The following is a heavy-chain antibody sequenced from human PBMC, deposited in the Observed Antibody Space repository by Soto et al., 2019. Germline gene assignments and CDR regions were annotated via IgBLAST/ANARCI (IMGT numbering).Heavy chain of an antibody. CDR1: GFTFSSCA. CDR2: ISGSGGST. V-gene: IGHV3-23*01. D-gene: IGHD6-13*01. CDR3: ARRGAGTYFDY. Sequence: EVQLLESGGGLVQPGGSLRLSCAASGFTFSSCAMGWVPQAPGKGLEWVSAISGSGGSTYYADSVKGRFTISRDNSKNTLYLQMNSLRAEDTAVYYCARRGAGTYFDYWGQGTLVSVSS. J-gene: IGHJ4*02.